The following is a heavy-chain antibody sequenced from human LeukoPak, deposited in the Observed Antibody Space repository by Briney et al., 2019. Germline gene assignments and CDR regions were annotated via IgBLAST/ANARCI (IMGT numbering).Heavy chain of an antibody. CDR1: GFTFDDYA. Sequence: PGGSLRLSCAASGFTFDDYAMNWVRQTPGMGLEWVSLISVDGGRTFYADSVKGRFTISRDNTKDSLYLQMNSMTTEDIALYYCSKDRASVYDAFNVWGEETMVTVSS. CDR3: SKDRASVYDAFNV. J-gene: IGHJ3*01. CDR2: ISVDGGRT. V-gene: IGHV3-43*02.